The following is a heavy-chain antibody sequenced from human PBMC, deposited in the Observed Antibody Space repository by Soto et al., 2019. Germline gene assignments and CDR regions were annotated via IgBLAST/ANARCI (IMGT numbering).Heavy chain of an antibody. D-gene: IGHD3-10*01. CDR1: GFTFSTYA. CDR2: LSGSGGST. Sequence: EVQLLESGGGLVQPGGSLRLSCAASGFTFSTYAMSWVRQAPGKGLEWVSGLSGSGGSTNYADSVKGRFTISRDNSMKQLYLQMGSLRAEDTAVDYCAKRRYGSGSCAGDYWGQGTLVTVSS. J-gene: IGHJ4*02. CDR3: AKRRYGSGSCAGDY. V-gene: IGHV3-23*01.